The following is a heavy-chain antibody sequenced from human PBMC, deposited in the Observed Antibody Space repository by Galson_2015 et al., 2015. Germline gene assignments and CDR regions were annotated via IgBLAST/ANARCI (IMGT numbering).Heavy chain of an antibody. V-gene: IGHV3-30*18. CDR1: GFTFSSYG. Sequence: SLRLPCAASGFTFSSYGMHWVRQAPRKGLEWVAVISYDGSNKYYADSVKGRFTISRDNSKNTLYLQMNSLRVEDTAVYYCAKDLQRAFDYWGQGSLVTVSS. D-gene: IGHD4-11*01. CDR2: ISYDGSNK. CDR3: AKDLQRAFDY. J-gene: IGHJ4*02.